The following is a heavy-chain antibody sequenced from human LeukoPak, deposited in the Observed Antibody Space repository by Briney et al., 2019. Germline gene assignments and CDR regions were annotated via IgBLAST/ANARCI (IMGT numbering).Heavy chain of an antibody. D-gene: IGHD3-22*01. CDR1: GFTFSSYA. J-gene: IGHJ3*01. V-gene: IGHV3-30*18. CDR3: AKDWGDYSDSTGYYHLGAFDV. CDR2: ISFDGSEQ. Sequence: GGSLRLSCAASGFTFSSYAMHWVRQAPGKGLEWVTLISFDGSEQYYGDSVKGRFTISRDNSKNTLSLQMSSLRAEDTALYYCAKDWGDYSDSTGYYHLGAFDVWGQGTMVTVSS.